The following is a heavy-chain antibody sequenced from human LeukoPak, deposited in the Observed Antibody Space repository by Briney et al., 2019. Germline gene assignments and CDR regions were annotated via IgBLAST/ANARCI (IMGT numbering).Heavy chain of an antibody. CDR3: ARDDRIGDGTAVDY. CDR2: IIPIFGTA. Sequence: ASVKVSCKASGGTFSSYAISWVRQAPGQGLEWMGGIIPIFGTANYAQKFQGRVTITTDESTSTAYMELSSLRSEDTAVYYCARDDRIGDGTAVDYWGQGTLVTVSS. V-gene: IGHV1-69*05. J-gene: IGHJ4*02. CDR1: GGTFSSYA. D-gene: IGHD3-16*01.